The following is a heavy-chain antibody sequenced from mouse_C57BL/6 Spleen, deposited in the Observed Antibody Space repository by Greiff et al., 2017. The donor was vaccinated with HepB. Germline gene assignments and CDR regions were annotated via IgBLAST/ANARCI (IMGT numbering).Heavy chain of an antibody. D-gene: IGHD2-12*01. Sequence: VQLQQSGAELVRPGASVTLSCRASGYTFTDYEMHWVKQTPVHGLEWIGAIDPETGGTAYNQKFKGKAILTADKSSSTAYMDLRSLTSEYSAVYYCTRGSNDVWFAYWGPGTLVTVSA. CDR1: GYTFTDYE. CDR3: TRGSNDVWFAY. V-gene: IGHV1-15*01. J-gene: IGHJ3*01. CDR2: IDPETGGT.